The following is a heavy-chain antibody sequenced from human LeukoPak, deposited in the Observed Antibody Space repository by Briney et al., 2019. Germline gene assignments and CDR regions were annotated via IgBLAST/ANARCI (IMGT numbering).Heavy chain of an antibody. CDR2: ISYDGSNK. Sequence: GSLRLSCAASGFTFSSYGMHWVRQAPGKGLEWVAVISYDGSNKYYADSVKGRFTISRDNSKNTLYLQMNSLRAEDTAVYYCAKSCGGDCYFTMDVWGQGTTVTVSS. D-gene: IGHD2-21*02. J-gene: IGHJ6*02. CDR1: GFTFSSYG. CDR3: AKSCGGDCYFTMDV. V-gene: IGHV3-30*18.